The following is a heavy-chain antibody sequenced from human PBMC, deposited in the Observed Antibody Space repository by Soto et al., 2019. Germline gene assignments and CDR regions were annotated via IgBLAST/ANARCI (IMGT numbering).Heavy chain of an antibody. CDR1: GFTVSSNY. CDR3: ARDHSSGWFDP. V-gene: IGHV3-53*04. D-gene: IGHD2-15*01. CDR2: IYSGGIT. Sequence: EVPLVESGGGLVQSGGSLRLSCAASGFTVSSNYMSWVRQAPGKGLEWVSLIYSGGITYYADSVKGRFTISRHNSRNTLYLQMNSLRAEDTAVYYCARDHSSGWFDPWGQGTLVTVSS. J-gene: IGHJ5*02.